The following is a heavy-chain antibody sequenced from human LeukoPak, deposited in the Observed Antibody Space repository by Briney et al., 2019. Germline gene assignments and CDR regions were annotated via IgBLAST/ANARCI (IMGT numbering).Heavy chain of an antibody. V-gene: IGHV3-30-3*01. CDR3: AKGFSSYTSSSAGADY. Sequence: PGGSLRLSCAASGFTFSTYAVHWVRQAPGKGLEWVSLISYDGTNEYYADSVKGRFTISRDNSKNTLFLQMNSLRAEDTALYYCAKGFSSYTSSSAGADYWGQGTLVTVSS. CDR1: GFTFSTYA. J-gene: IGHJ4*02. CDR2: ISYDGTNE. D-gene: IGHD6-6*01.